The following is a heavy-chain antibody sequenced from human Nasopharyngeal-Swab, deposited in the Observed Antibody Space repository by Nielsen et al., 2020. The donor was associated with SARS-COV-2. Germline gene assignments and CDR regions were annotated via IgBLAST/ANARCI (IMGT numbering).Heavy chain of an antibody. CDR1: GFTFSSYG. D-gene: IGHD2-15*01. Sequence: GASLKISCAASGFTFSSYGMHWVRQAPGKGLEWVAVISYDGSNKYYADSVKGRFTISRDNSKNKLYLQMNSLRAEDTAVYYCAKEKDDLPYFDYWGQGTLVTVSS. J-gene: IGHJ4*02. V-gene: IGHV3-30*18. CDR2: ISYDGSNK. CDR3: AKEKDDLPYFDY.